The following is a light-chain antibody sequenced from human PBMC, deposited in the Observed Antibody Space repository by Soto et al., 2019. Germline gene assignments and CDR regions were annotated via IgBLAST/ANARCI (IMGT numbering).Light chain of an antibody. Sequence: VMTQSPLSLSVIPGEPASISCRSSQSLLHTNSYNYVDWYVQKPGQSPQVLIFMGSNRAPGVPGRFSGSETGTDFTLTISEVETEDVGIYYCMQSLPTPLTFGQGTKLE. CDR1: QSLLHTNSYNY. J-gene: IGKJ2*01. CDR2: MGS. CDR3: MQSLPTPLT. V-gene: IGKV2-28*01.